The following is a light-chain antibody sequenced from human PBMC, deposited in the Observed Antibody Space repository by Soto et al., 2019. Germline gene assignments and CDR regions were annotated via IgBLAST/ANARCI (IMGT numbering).Light chain of an antibody. J-gene: IGKJ1*01. CDR2: DAS. V-gene: IGKV3-15*01. CDR3: QQYGDRPRT. Sequence: ELVLTQSPATLSVSPFDRATLSFRASQDIGSAVAWYHQRSGQAPRLLIFDASIRVPTTPARFSGSVSGTEFTLTISSLESEDFAVYFCQQYGDRPRTFGQGTKVDIK. CDR1: QDIGSA.